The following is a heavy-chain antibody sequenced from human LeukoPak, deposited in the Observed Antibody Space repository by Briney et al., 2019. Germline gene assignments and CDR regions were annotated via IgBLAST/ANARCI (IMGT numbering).Heavy chain of an antibody. CDR1: GFTVSSNY. Sequence: PGGSLRLSCAASGFTVSSNYMSWVRLAPGKGLEWVSVIYSGGSTYYADSVKGRFTISRDNSKNTLYLQMNSLRAEDTAVYYCARESYYYGSGSQFDYWGQGTLVTVSS. J-gene: IGHJ4*02. CDR2: IYSGGST. D-gene: IGHD3-10*01. CDR3: ARESYYYGSGSQFDY. V-gene: IGHV3-66*01.